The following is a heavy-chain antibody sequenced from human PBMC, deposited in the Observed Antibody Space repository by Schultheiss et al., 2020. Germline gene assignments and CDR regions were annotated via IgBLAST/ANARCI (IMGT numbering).Heavy chain of an antibody. Sequence: SETLSLTCTVSGGSISSGGYYWSWIRQHPGKGLEWIGEIYHSGSTNYNPSLKSRVTISVDKSKNQFSLKLSSVTAADTAVYYCARGFDAFDIWGQGTMVTVSS. CDR2: IYHSGST. V-gene: IGHV4-39*07. CDR1: GGSISSGGYY. CDR3: ARGFDAFDI. D-gene: IGHD3-10*01. J-gene: IGHJ3*02.